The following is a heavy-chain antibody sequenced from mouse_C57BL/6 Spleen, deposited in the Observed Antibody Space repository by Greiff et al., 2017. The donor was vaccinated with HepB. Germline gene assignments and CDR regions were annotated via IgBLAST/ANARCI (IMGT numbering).Heavy chain of an antibody. CDR1: GFTFSDYG. CDR3: ARTHYYGSSYPHYYAMDY. D-gene: IGHD1-1*01. J-gene: IGHJ4*01. Sequence: EVHLVESGGGLVKPGGSLKLSCAASGFTFSDYGMHWVRQAPEKGLEWVAYISSGSSTIYYADTVKGRFTISRDNAKNTLFLQMTSLRSEDTAMYYCARTHYYGSSYPHYYAMDYWGQGTSVTVSS. V-gene: IGHV5-17*01. CDR2: ISSGSSTI.